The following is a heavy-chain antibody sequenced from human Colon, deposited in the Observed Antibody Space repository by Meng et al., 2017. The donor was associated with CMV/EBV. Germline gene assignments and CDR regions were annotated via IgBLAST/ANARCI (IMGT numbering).Heavy chain of an antibody. D-gene: IGHD3-3*01. V-gene: IGHV3-74*01. CDR2: GNGDGSNV. J-gene: IGHJ4*02. CDR3: ARSLYYDFWSGYYY. Sequence: GGSLRLSCAVSGFSLSDRWMHWVRQAPGKGLEWVSGGNGDGSNVFYADFVKGRFTISRDNSKNTLYLQMNSLRAEDTAVYYCARSLYYDFWSGYYYWGQGTLVTVSS. CDR1: GFSLSDRW.